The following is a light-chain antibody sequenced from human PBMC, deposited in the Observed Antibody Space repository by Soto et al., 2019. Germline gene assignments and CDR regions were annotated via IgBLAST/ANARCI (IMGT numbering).Light chain of an antibody. Sequence: QSALTQPASVSGSPGQSITISCTGTSGDIGGYNYVSWYQQHPGKAPKLLISEVTNRPSGVSNRLAGSKAGNTASLTISGLQAEDEAEYYSSSYTTNITPVVFGGGTKLTVL. V-gene: IGLV2-14*01. CDR1: SGDIGGYNY. J-gene: IGLJ2*01. CDR3: SSYTTNITPVV. CDR2: EVT.